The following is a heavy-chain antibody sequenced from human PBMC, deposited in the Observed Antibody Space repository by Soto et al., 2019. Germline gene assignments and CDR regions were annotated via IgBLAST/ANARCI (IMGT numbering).Heavy chain of an antibody. CDR3: ARAYCSSTSCYYYGMDV. CDR1: GGTFSSYA. D-gene: IGHD2-2*01. Sequence: SVKVSCKASGGTFSSYAISWVRQAPGQGLEWMGGIIPIFGTANYAQKFQGRVTITADESTSTAYMELGSLRSEDTAVYYCARAYCSSTSCYYYGMDVWGQGTTVTVYS. CDR2: IIPIFGTA. J-gene: IGHJ6*02. V-gene: IGHV1-69*13.